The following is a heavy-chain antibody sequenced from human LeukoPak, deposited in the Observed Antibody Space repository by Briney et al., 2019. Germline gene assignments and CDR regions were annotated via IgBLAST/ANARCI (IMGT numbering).Heavy chain of an antibody. D-gene: IGHD6-13*01. CDR3: AIAAAPYYYYYMDV. Sequence: ASVKVSCKASGYTFTGYYMHWVRQAPGQGLEWMGWINPNGGGTNYAQKFQGRVTMTRDTSISTAYMELSRLRSDDTAVYYCAIAAAPYYYYYMDVWGKGTTVTISS. CDR1: GYTFTGYY. V-gene: IGHV1-2*02. CDR2: INPNGGGT. J-gene: IGHJ6*03.